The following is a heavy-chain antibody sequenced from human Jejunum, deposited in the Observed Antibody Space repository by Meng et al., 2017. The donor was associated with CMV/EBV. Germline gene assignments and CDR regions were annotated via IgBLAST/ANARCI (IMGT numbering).Heavy chain of an antibody. Sequence: GTFFSGYFWTWFRQPPGKGLEWIGDIDQTGSINYNPSLKSRVTISLDTSKNQFSLKLSSLTAADTAVYYCARNVYTYGFDAFDIWGQGTMVTVSS. CDR3: ARNVYTYGFDAFDI. V-gene: IGHV4-34*01. D-gene: IGHD5-18*01. CDR1: GTFFSGYF. J-gene: IGHJ3*02. CDR2: IDQTGSI.